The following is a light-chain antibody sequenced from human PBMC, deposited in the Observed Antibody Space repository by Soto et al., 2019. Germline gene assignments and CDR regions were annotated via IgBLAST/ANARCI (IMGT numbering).Light chain of an antibody. CDR1: SSNIGSNT. CDR3: EAWDDRLNAYV. V-gene: IGLV1-44*01. Sequence: QSVLTQPPSASGTPGQRVTISCSGSSSNIGSNTVNWYQQLPGTAPKLLIYSNNQRTSGVPDRFSGSKSGTSASLAISGLQSEDEADYYCEAWDDRLNAYVFGTGTKLTVL. J-gene: IGLJ1*01. CDR2: SNN.